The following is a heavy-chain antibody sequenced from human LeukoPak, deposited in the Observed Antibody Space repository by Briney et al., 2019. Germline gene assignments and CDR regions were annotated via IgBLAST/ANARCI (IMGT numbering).Heavy chain of an antibody. Sequence: GGSLRLSCAASEFTSSGYWMNWVRQAPGKGPEWVANINQDGSEKHYVDSVKGRFTISRDNAKNSLYLQMNSLRAEDTALYHCARGGPLSPVFYYGMDVWGQGTTVTVSS. D-gene: IGHD2/OR15-2a*01. V-gene: IGHV3-7*03. J-gene: IGHJ6*02. CDR1: EFTSSGYW. CDR3: ARGGPLSPVFYYGMDV. CDR2: INQDGSEK.